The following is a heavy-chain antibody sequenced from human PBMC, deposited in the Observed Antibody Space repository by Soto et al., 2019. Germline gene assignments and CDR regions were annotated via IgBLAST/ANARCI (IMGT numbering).Heavy chain of an antibody. D-gene: IGHD2-2*01. J-gene: IGHJ4*02. CDR1: GFTFSSYG. Sequence: VQLVESGGGVVQPGRSLRLSCAASGFTFSSYGMHWVRQAPGKGLEWVAVIWYDGSQTYYADSVKGRFTISRDNSKNTLYLQMNSLRAEDTAVYYCARDVYCTSTTCSPLGYWGQGTLVTVSS. CDR2: IWYDGSQT. V-gene: IGHV3-33*01. CDR3: ARDVYCTSTTCSPLGY.